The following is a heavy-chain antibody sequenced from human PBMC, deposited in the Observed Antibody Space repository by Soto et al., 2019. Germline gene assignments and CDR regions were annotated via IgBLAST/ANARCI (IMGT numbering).Heavy chain of an antibody. V-gene: IGHV3-23*01. D-gene: IGHD4-4*01. J-gene: IGHJ6*02. Sequence: GGSLRLSCAASGFTFSSYAMSWVRQAPGKGLEWVSAISGSGGSTYYADSVKGRFTISRDNSKNTLYLQMNSLRAEDTAVYYCAKDVSTVTTSRDYYYYYGMDVWGQGTTVTVSS. CDR3: AKDVSTVTTSRDYYYYYGMDV. CDR1: GFTFSSYA. CDR2: ISGSGGST.